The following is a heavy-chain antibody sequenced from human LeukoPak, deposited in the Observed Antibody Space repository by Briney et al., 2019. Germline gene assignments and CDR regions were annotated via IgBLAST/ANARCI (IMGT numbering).Heavy chain of an antibody. CDR3: ARDRCGGGSCYYY. V-gene: IGHV1-18*01. Sequence: GASVTVSFTYSVYTFTSYGISRVRQAPGQGLEWMGWISAYNGNTNYAQKLQGRVTMTTDTSTSTAYMELRSLRSDDTAVYYCARDRCGGGSCYYYWGQGTLVTVSS. J-gene: IGHJ4*02. CDR2: ISAYNGNT. D-gene: IGHD2-15*01. CDR1: VYTFTSYG.